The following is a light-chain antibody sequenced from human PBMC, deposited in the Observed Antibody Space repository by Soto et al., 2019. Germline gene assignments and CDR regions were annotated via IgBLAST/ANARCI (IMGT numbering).Light chain of an antibody. Sequence: IQMTQSPSSLSASVGDRVTITCRASQRITTYLNWYQQKPGEAPKLLISTSGTLQRGVPSRFSGSGSGTDFTLAITALRPEALATYVCQQTYSSPYTFGQGTKLEIK. V-gene: IGKV1-39*01. CDR3: QQTYSSPYT. CDR2: TSG. J-gene: IGKJ2*01. CDR1: QRITTY.